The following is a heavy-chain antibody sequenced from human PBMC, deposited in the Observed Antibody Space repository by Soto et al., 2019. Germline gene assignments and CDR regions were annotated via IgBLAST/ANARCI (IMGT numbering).Heavy chain of an antibody. CDR3: ASTAGILLWFGELRYYFDF. Sequence: QVHLQQWGAGLLKPSETLSLTCAVYGGTFSGYYWSWIRQPPGKGLEWIGEINHSGSTNYNPSLKSRVTISMDTSNKQFSLKLSSVTAADTAVYYCASTAGILLWFGELRYYFDFWGQGTLLTV. J-gene: IGHJ4*02. D-gene: IGHD3-10*01. CDR1: GGTFSGYY. V-gene: IGHV4-34*01. CDR2: INHSGST.